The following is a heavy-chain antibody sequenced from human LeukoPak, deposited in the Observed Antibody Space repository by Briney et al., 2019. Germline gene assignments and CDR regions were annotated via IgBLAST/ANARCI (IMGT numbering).Heavy chain of an antibody. Sequence: GGSLRLSCAASGFTFSSYSMNWVRQAPGKGLEWVSYISSSSSTIYYADSVKGRFTISRDNAKNTLYLQMNSLRAEDTAIYYCARGPPSGSWGHYIDVWGKGTTVTISS. J-gene: IGHJ6*03. CDR1: GFTFSSYS. CDR3: ARGPPSGSWGHYIDV. V-gene: IGHV3-48*01. D-gene: IGHD1-26*01. CDR2: ISSSSSTI.